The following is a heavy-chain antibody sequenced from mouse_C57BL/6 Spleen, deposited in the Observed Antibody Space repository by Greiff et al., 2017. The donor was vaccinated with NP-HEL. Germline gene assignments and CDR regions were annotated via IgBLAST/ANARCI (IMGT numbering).Heavy chain of an antibody. J-gene: IGHJ4*01. Sequence: QVQLQQSGAELVKPGASVKISCKASGYAFSSYWMNWVKQRPGKGLEWIGQIYPGDGDTNYNGKFKGKATLTADKSSSTAYMQLSSLTSEDSAVYFCARDYDYDQDAMDYWGQGTSVTVSS. CDR2: IYPGDGDT. V-gene: IGHV1-80*01. CDR3: ARDYDYDQDAMDY. D-gene: IGHD2-4*01. CDR1: GYAFSSYW.